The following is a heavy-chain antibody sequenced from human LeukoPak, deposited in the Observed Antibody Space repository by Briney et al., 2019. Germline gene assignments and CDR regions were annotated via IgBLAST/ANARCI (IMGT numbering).Heavy chain of an antibody. CDR1: GGSFSGHY. J-gene: IGHJ4*02. D-gene: IGHD2-2*01. V-gene: IGHV4-34*01. Sequence: SETLSLTCAVYGGSFSGHYWSWIRQPPGKGLEWIGEINHSGSTNYNPSLKSRVTISVDTSKNQFSLKLSSVTAADTAVYYCARHVGYCSSTSCTRNSFDYWGQGTLVTVSS. CDR3: ARHVGYCSSTSCTRNSFDY. CDR2: INHSGST.